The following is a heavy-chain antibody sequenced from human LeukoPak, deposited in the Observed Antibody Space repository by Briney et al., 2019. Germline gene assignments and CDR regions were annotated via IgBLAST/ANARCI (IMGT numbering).Heavy chain of an antibody. CDR2: IIPILGIA. V-gene: IGHV1-69*02. J-gene: IGHJ6*02. CDR3: ARGHQPPYYGMDV. CDR1: GGTFSSYT. Sequence: SVKFSCKASGGTFSSYTISWVRQAPGQGLEWMGRIIPILGIANYAQKFQGRVTITADKSTSTAYMELSSLRSEDTAVFYCARGHQPPYYGMDVWGQGTTVTVSS.